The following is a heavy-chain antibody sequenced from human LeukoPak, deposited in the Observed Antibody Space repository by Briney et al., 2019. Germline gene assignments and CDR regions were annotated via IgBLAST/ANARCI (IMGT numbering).Heavy chain of an antibody. CDR3: AKGGYTTPFDY. D-gene: IGHD2-2*02. J-gene: IGHJ4*02. CDR1: GFTFSDYS. Sequence: PGGSLRLSCAASGFTFSDYSMTWVRQALGKGLEWVSTIRADGSSTYYADSVKGRFTISRDNSKTTLYLQMNSLRAEDTALYYCAKGGYTTPFDYWGQGTLVTVSS. CDR2: IRADGSST. V-gene: IGHV3-23*01.